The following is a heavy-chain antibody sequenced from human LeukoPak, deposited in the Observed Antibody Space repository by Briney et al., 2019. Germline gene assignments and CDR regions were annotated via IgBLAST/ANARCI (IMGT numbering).Heavy chain of an antibody. V-gene: IGHV3-30*03. CDR3: ARVLKSGYDSYYYYGMDV. CDR2: ISYDGSNR. CDR1: GFTFSNYG. Sequence: GGSLRLSCAASGFTFSNYGVHWVRQAPGKGLEWVAFISYDGSNRYYADSVKGRFTISRDNSKNTLYLQMDSLSAEDTAVYYCARVLKSGYDSYYYYGMDVWGQGTTVTVSS. J-gene: IGHJ6*02. D-gene: IGHD5-12*01.